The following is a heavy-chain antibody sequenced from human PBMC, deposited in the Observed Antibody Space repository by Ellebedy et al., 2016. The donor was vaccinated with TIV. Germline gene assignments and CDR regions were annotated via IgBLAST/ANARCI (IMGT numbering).Heavy chain of an antibody. D-gene: IGHD2/OR15-2a*01. CDR2: IGIGDAST. Sequence: PGGSLRLSCAASGFTFTSYAMNWVRQAPGKGLEWVSGIGIGDASTYYADSVKGRFTISRDNSKNTVYLQMNSLRAEDTAVYYCARGVLSGYWGQGTLVTVSS. CDR3: ARGVLSGY. CDR1: GFTFTSYA. V-gene: IGHV3-23*01. J-gene: IGHJ4*02.